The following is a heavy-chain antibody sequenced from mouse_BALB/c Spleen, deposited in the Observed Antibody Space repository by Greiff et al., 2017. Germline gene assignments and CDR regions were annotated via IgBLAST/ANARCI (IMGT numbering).Heavy chain of an antibody. J-gene: IGHJ4*01. CDR2: ISTYYGDA. CDR1: GYTFTDYA. Sequence: QVQLKESGAELVRPGVSVKISCKGSGYTFTDYAMHWVKQSHAKSLEWIGVISTYYGDASYNQKFKGKATMTVDKSSSTAYMELARLTSEDSAIYYCAQEGAHRYGRFLPDYAMDYWGQGTSVTVSS. CDR3: AQEGAHRYGRFLPDYAMDY. V-gene: IGHV1S137*01. D-gene: IGHD2-14*01.